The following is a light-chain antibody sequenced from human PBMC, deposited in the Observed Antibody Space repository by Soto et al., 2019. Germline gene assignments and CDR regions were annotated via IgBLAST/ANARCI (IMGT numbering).Light chain of an antibody. J-gene: IGLJ1*01. CDR3: AAWDDSLSGSYV. CDR2: RNS. V-gene: IGLV1-47*01. Sequence: QSALTQPPSASVTPGQRVTISCSGSSSNIGSNYVYWYQQLPGTAPKLLIYRNSKRPSGVPDRFSGSKSGTSASLAISGHRSEDEADYYCAAWDDSLSGSYVFGTGTKVTVL. CDR1: SSNIGSNY.